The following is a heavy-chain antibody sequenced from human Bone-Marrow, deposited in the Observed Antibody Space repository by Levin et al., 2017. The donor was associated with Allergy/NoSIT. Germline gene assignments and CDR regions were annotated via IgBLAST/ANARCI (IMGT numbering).Heavy chain of an antibody. CDR3: ARARYGDYYHGY. CDR1: GFTFSTYS. CDR2: ISSSSSYI. D-gene: IGHD4-17*01. Sequence: GESLKISCAASGFTFSTYSMNWVRQAPGKGLEWVSSISSSSSYIYYADSVKGRFTISRDNAKNSLYLQMNSLRAEDTAVYYCARARYGDYYHGYWGQGTLVTVSS. J-gene: IGHJ4*02. V-gene: IGHV3-21*01.